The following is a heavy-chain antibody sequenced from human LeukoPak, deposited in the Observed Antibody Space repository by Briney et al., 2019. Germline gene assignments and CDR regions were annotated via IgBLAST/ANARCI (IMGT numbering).Heavy chain of an antibody. CDR3: VKSVSTGLGVIDF. V-gene: IGHV3-30*18. D-gene: IGHD3-9*01. J-gene: IGHJ4*02. Sequence: PGRSLRLPCAASGFAFSSCGMHWVRQAPGKGLEWVAFISFDGSNKYSADSVKGRFTISRDNFKNTLFLQMNTLRAEDTAIYYCVKSVSTGLGVIDFWGQGTLVTVSS. CDR1: GFAFSSCG. CDR2: ISFDGSNK.